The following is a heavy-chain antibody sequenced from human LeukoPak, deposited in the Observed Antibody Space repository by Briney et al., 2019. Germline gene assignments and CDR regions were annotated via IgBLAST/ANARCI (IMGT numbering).Heavy chain of an antibody. V-gene: IGHV1-18*01. Sequence: ASVTVSCKASGYTFTSYGISWVRQAPGQGLERMGWISAYNGNTNYAQKLQGRVTMTTDTSTSTAYMELRSLRSDDTAVYYCARVPNIYSGYDHPDDYWGQGTLVTVSS. J-gene: IGHJ4*02. D-gene: IGHD5-12*01. CDR3: ARVPNIYSGYDHPDDY. CDR2: ISAYNGNT. CDR1: GYTFTSYG.